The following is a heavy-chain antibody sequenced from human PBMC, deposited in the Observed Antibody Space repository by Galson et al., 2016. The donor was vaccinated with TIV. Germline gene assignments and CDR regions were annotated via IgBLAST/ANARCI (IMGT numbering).Heavy chain of an antibody. Sequence: SLRLSCAVSGFPFSSYSMNWVRQAPGKGLEWVSSISSTSNYRYYADSVKGRFTISRDNAEDSLYLQINSLRVKDTALYYCARRGNYLSDAFDIWGQGTMVTVSS. CDR1: GFPFSSYS. CDR3: ARRGNYLSDAFDI. CDR2: ISSTSNYR. V-gene: IGHV3-21*01. D-gene: IGHD1-7*01. J-gene: IGHJ3*02.